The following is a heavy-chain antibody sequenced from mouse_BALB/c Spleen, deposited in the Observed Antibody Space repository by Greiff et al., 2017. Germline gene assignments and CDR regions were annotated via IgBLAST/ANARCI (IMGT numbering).Heavy chain of an antibody. CDR1: GYTFSSYW. V-gene: IGHV1-9*01. CDR3: VWLRRGYYAMDY. J-gene: IGHJ4*01. CDR2: ILPGSGST. Sequence: VKLQESGAELMKPGASVKISCKATGYTFSSYWIEWVKQRPGHGLEWIGEILPGSGSTNYNEKFKGKATFTADTSSNTAYMQLSSLTSEDSAVYYCVWLRRGYYAMDYWGQGTSVTVSS. D-gene: IGHD2-2*01.